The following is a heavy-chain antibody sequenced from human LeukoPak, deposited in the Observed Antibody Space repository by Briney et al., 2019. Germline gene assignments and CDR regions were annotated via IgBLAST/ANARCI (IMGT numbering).Heavy chain of an antibody. J-gene: IGHJ5*02. V-gene: IGHV4-61*02. CDR3: ARAGRTRITIFGFDP. CDR1: GGSISSGSYY. Sequence: SQTLSLTCTVSGGSISSGSYYWGWIRQPAGGGLEWIGRIYTSGSTNYNPSLQSRVTISVDTSKNQFSLKLSSVTAADTAVYYCARAGRTRITIFGFDPWGQGTLVTVSS. D-gene: IGHD3-3*01. CDR2: IYTSGST.